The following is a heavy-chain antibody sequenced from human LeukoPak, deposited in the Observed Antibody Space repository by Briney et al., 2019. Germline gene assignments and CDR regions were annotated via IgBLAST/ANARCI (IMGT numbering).Heavy chain of an antibody. J-gene: IGHJ5*02. Sequence: PGGSLRLSCAASGFTFSNYWMSWVRQAPGKGLEWVSYISSSGSTIYYADSVMGRFTISRDNAKNTLYLQLDSLRAEDTAVYYCARGLAVAGSSWFDPWGQGTLVSVSS. CDR2: ISSSGSTI. D-gene: IGHD6-19*01. CDR1: GFTFSNYW. V-gene: IGHV3-48*04. CDR3: ARGLAVAGSSWFDP.